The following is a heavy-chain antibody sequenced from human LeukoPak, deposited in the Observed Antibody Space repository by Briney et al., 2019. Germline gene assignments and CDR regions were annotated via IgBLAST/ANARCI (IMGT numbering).Heavy chain of an antibody. Sequence: SVKVSCKASGGTFSSYAISWVRQAPGQGLEWMGRIIPILGIANYAQKFQGRVTITADKSTSTAYMELSSLRSEDTAVYYCARDNDPKWDLLFVDAFDIWGQGTMVTVSS. D-gene: IGHD1-26*01. V-gene: IGHV1-69*04. CDR3: ARDNDPKWDLLFVDAFDI. CDR2: IIPILGIA. J-gene: IGHJ3*02. CDR1: GGTFSSYA.